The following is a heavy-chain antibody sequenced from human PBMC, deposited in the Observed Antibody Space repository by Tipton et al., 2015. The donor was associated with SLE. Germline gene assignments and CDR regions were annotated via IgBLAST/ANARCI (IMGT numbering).Heavy chain of an antibody. J-gene: IGHJ6*02. D-gene: IGHD3-10*01. Sequence: TSYNPSLKGRATISVDTSKKQFSLKLTSVTAADTAVYYCARDYYYESGNYFRGGFEYGLDVWGQGTEVTVSS. CDR2: T. CDR3: ARDYYYESGNYFRGGFEYGLDV. V-gene: IGHV4-59*01.